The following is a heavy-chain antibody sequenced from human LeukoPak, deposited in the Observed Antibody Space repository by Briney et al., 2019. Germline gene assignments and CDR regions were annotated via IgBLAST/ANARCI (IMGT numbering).Heavy chain of an antibody. Sequence: PGGSLRLSCAASGFTFSDYEMHWVRQAPGKGLEWVAVIWYDGSNKYYADSVKGRFTISRDNSKNTQYLQMNSLRAEDTAVAYCWRGGGVTGYPFDYWGQGTLVTVSS. V-gene: IGHV3-33*01. D-gene: IGHD3-9*01. CDR1: GFTFSDYE. J-gene: IGHJ4*02. CDR2: IWYDGSNK. CDR3: WRGGGVTGYPFDY.